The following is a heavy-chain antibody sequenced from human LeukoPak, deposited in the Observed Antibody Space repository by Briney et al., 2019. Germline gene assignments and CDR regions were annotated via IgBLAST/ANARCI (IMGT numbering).Heavy chain of an antibody. CDR1: RGSIDNYY. CDR3: ARHLWSEYHNFHH. Sequence: KPSETLSLTCTVSRGSIDNYYWSWIRQPPGKGLEWIGYIYYSGNTNYNPSLMSRVRMSVDRSKNQFSLNLSSVTAAYTAVYYCARHLWSEYHNFHHWGQGTLVTVSS. D-gene: IGHD3-3*01. J-gene: IGHJ4*02. V-gene: IGHV4-59*01. CDR2: IYYSGNT.